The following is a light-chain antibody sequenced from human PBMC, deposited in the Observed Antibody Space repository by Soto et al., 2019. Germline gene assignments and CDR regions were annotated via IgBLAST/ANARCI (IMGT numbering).Light chain of an antibody. J-gene: IGKJ1*01. Sequence: EIVLTQSPGTLSLSPGERATLSCRASQSVSSNYLAWYQQKPGQAPRLLIYGASSRATGIPDRFSGSGSGTDFSLTISRLEPEDFAVYYCQEYDSSPWTFGQGTKVDIQ. CDR3: QEYDSSPWT. CDR2: GAS. CDR1: QSVSSNY. V-gene: IGKV3-20*01.